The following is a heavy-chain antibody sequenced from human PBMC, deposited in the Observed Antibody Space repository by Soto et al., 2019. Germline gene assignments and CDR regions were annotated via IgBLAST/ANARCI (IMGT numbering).Heavy chain of an antibody. Sequence: QVQLQESGPRLVKPSGTLSLTCAVSGGSISSRNWWSWVRQPPGKGLEWIGEIYHTGNTNYNPSLKSRVTMSVDTSKNQFSLKLSSVTAADTDVYYCARDITTSTRGGEYWGQGTLVTVSS. J-gene: IGHJ4*02. CDR3: ARDITTSTRGGEY. V-gene: IGHV4-4*02. CDR2: IYHTGNT. CDR1: GGSISSRNW. D-gene: IGHD3-22*01.